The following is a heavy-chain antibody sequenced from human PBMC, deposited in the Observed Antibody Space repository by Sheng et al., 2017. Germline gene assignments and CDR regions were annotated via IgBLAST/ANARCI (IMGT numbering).Heavy chain of an antibody. CDR2: ISASGLNT. CDR3: AKARSGWQYFDN. CDR1: GFTFSDYA. J-gene: IGHJ4*02. D-gene: IGHD6-19*01. Sequence: EVQLVESGGGLVQPGGSLRFSCAASGFTFSDYAMSWVRQAPGKGLEWVSVISASGLNTYYADSLKGRFTISRDNYKNVVYLQMNSLRAEDTAVYFCAKARSGWQYFDNWGQGTLVTVSS. V-gene: IGHV3-23*04.